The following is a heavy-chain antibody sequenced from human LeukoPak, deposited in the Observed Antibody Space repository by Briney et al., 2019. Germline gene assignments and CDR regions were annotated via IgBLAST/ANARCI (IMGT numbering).Heavy chain of an antibody. J-gene: IGHJ1*01. CDR1: GFIFSSYL. V-gene: IGHV3-23*01. CDR2: ISGSGSDT. Sequence: GGSLRLSCVASGFIFSSYLMSWVRQAPGEGLEWVAGISGSGSDTVYADSAKGRFTISRDNSKNTLYLQMSSLRGEDTAVYYCVKAPIYCTVTNCPSDFWGQGTLVTVSS. D-gene: IGHD2-8*02. CDR3: VKAPIYCTVTNCPSDF.